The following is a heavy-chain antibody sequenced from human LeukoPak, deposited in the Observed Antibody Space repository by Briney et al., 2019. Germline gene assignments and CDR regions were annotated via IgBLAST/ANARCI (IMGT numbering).Heavy chain of an antibody. CDR1: GFTFSSYA. J-gene: IGHJ4*02. Sequence: GGSLRLSCSASGFTFSSYAMHWVRQAPGKGLEYVSAISGNGGSTYYADSVKGRYTISRDNSKNTLYLQMSSLRAEDTAVYYCVKDRSDILTGPGSNWGQGTLVTVSS. D-gene: IGHD3-9*01. V-gene: IGHV3-64D*06. CDR3: VKDRSDILTGPGSN. CDR2: ISGNGGST.